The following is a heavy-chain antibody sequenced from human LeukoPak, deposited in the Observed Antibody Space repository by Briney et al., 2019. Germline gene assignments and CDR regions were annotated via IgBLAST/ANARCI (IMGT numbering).Heavy chain of an antibody. V-gene: IGHV3-15*01. J-gene: IGHJ4*02. CDR3: TTFRGYSSSWYLFDY. CDR2: IKSKTDGGTT. CDR1: GFTFSNAW. D-gene: IGHD6-13*01. Sequence: GGSLRLSCAASGFTFSNAWMSWVRQAPGKGLEWVGRIKSKTDGGTTDYAAHVKGRFTISRDDSKNTLYLQMNSLKTEDTAVYYCTTFRGYSSSWYLFDYWGQGTLVTVSS.